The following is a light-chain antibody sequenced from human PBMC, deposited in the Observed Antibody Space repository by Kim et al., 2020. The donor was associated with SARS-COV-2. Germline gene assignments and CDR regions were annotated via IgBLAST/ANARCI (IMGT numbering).Light chain of an antibody. J-gene: IGLJ1*01. CDR1: SSDVGDYNY. Sequence: QSALTQPRSVSGSPGQSVTISCTGTSSDVGDYNYVSWYQQHPGKAPKLMIYDVSKRPSGIPDRFSGSKSGNTASLTISGLQAEDEADYYCCSFADSYATKYVFGTVTNVTVL. CDR2: DVS. V-gene: IGLV2-11*01. CDR3: CSFADSYATKYV.